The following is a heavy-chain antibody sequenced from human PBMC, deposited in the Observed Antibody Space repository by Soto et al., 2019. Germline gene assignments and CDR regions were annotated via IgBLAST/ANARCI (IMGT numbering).Heavy chain of an antibody. CDR2: ISYDGTDK. CDR1: GFTFSNYA. CDR3: ARDGLITPPMDV. V-gene: IGHV3-30-3*01. D-gene: IGHD3-10*01. J-gene: IGHJ6*02. Sequence: QVHLVESGGGVVQPGRSLRLSCAASGFTFSNYAIHWVRQTPAKGLEWVAIISYDGTDKYYADFVRGRFTVSRVNSRNTVYLQMNSLRGDDTAVYYCARDGLITPPMDVWGQGTTVTVSS.